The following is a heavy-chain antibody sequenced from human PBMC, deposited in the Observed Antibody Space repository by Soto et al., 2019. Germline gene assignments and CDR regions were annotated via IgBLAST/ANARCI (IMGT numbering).Heavy chain of an antibody. CDR3: ARATRMVYATFIY. J-gene: IGHJ4*02. CDR1: GFTFSSYS. V-gene: IGHV3-21*01. D-gene: IGHD2-8*01. CDR2: ISSSSSYI. Sequence: EVQLVESGGGLVKPGGSLRLSCAASGFTFSSYSMNWVRQAPGKGLEWVSSISSSSSYIYYADSVKGRFTISRDNAKNSLYLQMNSLRAEDTAVYYCARATRMVYATFIYWGQGTLVTVSS.